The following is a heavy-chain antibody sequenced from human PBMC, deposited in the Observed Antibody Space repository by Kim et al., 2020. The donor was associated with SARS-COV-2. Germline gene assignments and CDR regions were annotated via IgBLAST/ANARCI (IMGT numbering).Heavy chain of an antibody. CDR2: ISSSSSYI. J-gene: IGHJ6*02. V-gene: IGHV3-21*01. D-gene: IGHD3-10*01. CDR1: GFTFSSYS. CDR3: ARALGGLRITMVRGAAWDYYYGMDV. Sequence: GGSLRLSCAASGFTFSSYSMNWVRQAPGKGLEWVSSISSSSSYIYYADSVKGRFTISRDNAKNSLYLQMNSLRAEDTAVYYCARALGGLRITMVRGAAWDYYYGMDVWGQGTTVTVSS.